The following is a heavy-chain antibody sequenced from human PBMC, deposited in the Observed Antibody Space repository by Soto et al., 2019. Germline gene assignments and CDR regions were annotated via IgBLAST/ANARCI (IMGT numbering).Heavy chain of an antibody. Sequence: PGESLKISCTGSGYSFTTYWIGWVRQMPGKGLEWMGIIHPSDSYTIYSLSFQGQVTISVDRSTSTAYLQWRSLKASDSAIYYCTRSQYSSSSIDYWGQGTLVTVSS. CDR3: TRSQYSSSSIDY. D-gene: IGHD6-6*01. CDR1: GYSFTTYW. V-gene: IGHV5-51*01. CDR2: IHPSDSYT. J-gene: IGHJ4*02.